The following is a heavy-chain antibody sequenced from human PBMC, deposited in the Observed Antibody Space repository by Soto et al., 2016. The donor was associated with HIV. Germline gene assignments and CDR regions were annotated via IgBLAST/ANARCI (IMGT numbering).Heavy chain of an antibody. Sequence: EVQLVESGGGLVQPGGSLRLSCAASGFSFRSFGFHWVRQAPGKGLEHVASISTTGGNTYYADSLKARFTISRDNSNNTLYLQMNSLTVGDMAVYFCARGIERHFYMDVWGQRGPRVTVSS. D-gene: IGHD2-21*01. CDR2: ISTTGGNT. CDR3: ARGIERHFYMDV. V-gene: IGHV3-64*07. CDR1: GFSFRSFG. J-gene: IGHJ6*01.